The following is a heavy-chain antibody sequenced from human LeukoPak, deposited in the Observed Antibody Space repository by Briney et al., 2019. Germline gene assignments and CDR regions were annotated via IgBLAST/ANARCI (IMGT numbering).Heavy chain of an antibody. CDR1: GFTFSTYW. D-gene: IGHD2-2*01. CDR3: ARGKSYCSSACVGDY. V-gene: IGHV3-7*02. J-gene: IGHJ4*02. Sequence: GGSLRLSCAASGFTFSTYWMSWVRQAPGKGLEWVANIKEDGSDENYVDSVKGRFTISRDNAKDSLYLQLNSLRAEDTAVYYCARGKSYCSSACVGDYWGQGTLVTVSS. CDR2: IKEDGSDE.